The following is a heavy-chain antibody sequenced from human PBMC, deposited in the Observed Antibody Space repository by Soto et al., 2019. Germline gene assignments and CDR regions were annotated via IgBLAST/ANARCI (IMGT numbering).Heavy chain of an antibody. V-gene: IGHV1-46*01. J-gene: IGHJ5*02. CDR3: ARDRGWFDP. CDR2: INPSGGSA. CDR1: GYTFTSYY. Sequence: QVQLVQSGAEVKKPGASVKVSCKASGYTFTSYYMHWVRQAPGQGLEWMGIINPSGGSASYAQKFQGRVTMTRDTSTSTDYMELSSLSSEDTAVYYCARDRGWFDPWGQGTLVTVSS.